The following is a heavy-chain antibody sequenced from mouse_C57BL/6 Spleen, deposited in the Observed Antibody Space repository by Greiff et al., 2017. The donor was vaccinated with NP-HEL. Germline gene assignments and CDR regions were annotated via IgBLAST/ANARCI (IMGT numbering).Heavy chain of an antibody. Sequence: EVKLEESGGGLVQPGGSMKLSCVASGFTFSNYWMNWVRQSPEKGLEWVAQIRLKSDNYATHYAESVKGRFTISRDDSKSSVYLQMNNLRAEDTGIYYCTDPHYYGSSYGVAYWGQGTLVTVSA. CDR3: TDPHYYGSSYGVAY. J-gene: IGHJ3*01. CDR2: IRLKSDNYAT. D-gene: IGHD1-1*01. CDR1: GFTFSNYW. V-gene: IGHV6-3*01.